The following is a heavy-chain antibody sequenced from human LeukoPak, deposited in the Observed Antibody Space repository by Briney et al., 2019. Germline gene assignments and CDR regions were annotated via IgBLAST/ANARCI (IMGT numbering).Heavy chain of an antibody. J-gene: IGHJ4*02. D-gene: IGHD3-10*01. Sequence: ASVKVSCKASGYTFTGYYMHWVRQAPGQGLEWMGWINPNSGGTNYAQKFQGRVTMTRDTSISTAYMELSRLRSDDTAVYYCAREQGVISPFDYWGQGTLVTVSS. CDR1: GYTFTGYY. V-gene: IGHV1-2*02. CDR3: AREQGVISPFDY. CDR2: INPNSGGT.